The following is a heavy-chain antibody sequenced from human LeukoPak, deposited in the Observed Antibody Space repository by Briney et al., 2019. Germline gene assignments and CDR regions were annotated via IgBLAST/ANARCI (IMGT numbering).Heavy chain of an antibody. V-gene: IGHV3-23*01. D-gene: IGHD6-19*01. CDR3: AKGPEAVAGTFDY. Sequence: GGSLRLSCAASGLTFSSYAMNWVRQAPGKGLEWVSAISGSGSSTYYADSVKGRFTISRDNSKNTLYLQMNSLRAADTAVYYCAKGPEAVAGTFDYWGQGTLVTVSS. CDR2: ISGSGSST. J-gene: IGHJ4*02. CDR1: GLTFSSYA.